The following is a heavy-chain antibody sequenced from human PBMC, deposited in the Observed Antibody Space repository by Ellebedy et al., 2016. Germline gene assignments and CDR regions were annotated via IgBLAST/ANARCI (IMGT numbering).Heavy chain of an antibody. Sequence: GGSLRLSCTASGFSVSSNYLSWVRQAPGKGLEWVATIKEDGSEKYCADSVKGRFTISRDNVKNSLYLQMGSLRVEDTAMYYCGRARIDYWGHGTLVTVSS. CDR1: GFSVSSNY. V-gene: IGHV3-7*01. J-gene: IGHJ4*01. CDR3: GRARIDY. CDR2: IKEDGSEK.